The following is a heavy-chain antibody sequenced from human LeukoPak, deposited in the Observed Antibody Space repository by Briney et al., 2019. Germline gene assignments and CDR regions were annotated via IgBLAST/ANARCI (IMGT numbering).Heavy chain of an antibody. CDR3: ARVNLGDYLPGGWFDP. Sequence: SETLSLTCAVSGGSISSGGYSWSWIRQPPGKGLEWIGEINHSGSTNYNPSLKSRVTISVDTSKNQFSLKLSSVTAADTAVYYCARVNLGDYLPGGWFDPWGQGTLVTVSS. CDR1: GGSISSGGYS. J-gene: IGHJ5*02. D-gene: IGHD4-17*01. CDR2: INHSGST. V-gene: IGHV4-30-2*01.